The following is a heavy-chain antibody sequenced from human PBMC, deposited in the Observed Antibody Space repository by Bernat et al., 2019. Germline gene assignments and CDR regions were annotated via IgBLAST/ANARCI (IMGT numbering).Heavy chain of an antibody. Sequence: QVQLVQSGAEVKKPGASVKVSCKASGYTFTSYAMHWVRQAPGQRLEWMGWINAGNGNTKYSQKFQGRVTITRDTSASTAYMELSSLRSEDTAVYYCARVSLWGFRRFDPWGQGTLVTVSS. V-gene: IGHV1-3*01. CDR3: ARVSLWGFRRFDP. CDR2: INAGNGNT. J-gene: IGHJ5*02. D-gene: IGHD2-21*01. CDR1: GYTFTSYA.